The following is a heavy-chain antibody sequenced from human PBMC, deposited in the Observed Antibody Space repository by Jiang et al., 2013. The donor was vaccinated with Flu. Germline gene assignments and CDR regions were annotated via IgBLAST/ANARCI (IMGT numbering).Heavy chain of an antibody. V-gene: IGHV3-30*18. CDR2: ISYDGGNK. CDR3: AKGRGQWLAPSHFYFDY. Sequence: QLVESGGGVVQPGRSLRLSCTASGFTFRTYGMHWVRRAPGKGLEWVAVISYDGGNKYYADSVKGRFTISRDNSKNTLYLQIDRPRTEDTAFYYCAKGRGQWLAPSHFYFDYWGQGTLVTVSS. D-gene: IGHD6-19*01. J-gene: IGHJ4*02. CDR1: GFTFRTYG.